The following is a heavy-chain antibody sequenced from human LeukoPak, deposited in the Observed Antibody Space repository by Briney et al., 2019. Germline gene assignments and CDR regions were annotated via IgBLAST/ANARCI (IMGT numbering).Heavy chain of an antibody. CDR3: AREGGISIFGVVIN. J-gene: IGHJ4*02. V-gene: IGHV3-21*01. Sequence: GGSLRLSCAASGFTFSSYSMNWVRQAPGKGLEWVSSISSSSSYIYYADSVKGRFTISRDNAKNSLYLQMNSLRAEDTAVYYCAREGGISIFGVVINWGQGTLVTVSS. CDR1: GFTFSSYS. CDR2: ISSSSSYI. D-gene: IGHD3-3*01.